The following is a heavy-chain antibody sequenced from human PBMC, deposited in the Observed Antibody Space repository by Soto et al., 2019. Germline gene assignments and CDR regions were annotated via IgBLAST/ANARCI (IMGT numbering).Heavy chain of an antibody. V-gene: IGHV3-23*01. CDR3: AKDPRKLGLEPFDY. CDR2: ISGSGGST. D-gene: IGHD7-27*01. Sequence: QLGGPLILSCAASGFTFSSYAMSWVRQAPGKGLEWVSAISGSGGSTYYADSVKGRFTISRDNSKNTLYLQMNSLRAEDTAVYYCAKDPRKLGLEPFDYWGQGTLVTVSS. J-gene: IGHJ4*02. CDR1: GFTFSSYA.